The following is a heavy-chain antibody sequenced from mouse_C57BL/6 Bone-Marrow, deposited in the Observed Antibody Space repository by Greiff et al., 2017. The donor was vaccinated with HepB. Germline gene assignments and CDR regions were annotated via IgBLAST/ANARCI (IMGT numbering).Heavy chain of an antibody. V-gene: IGHV5-17*01. CDR1: GFTFSDYG. J-gene: IGHJ4*01. D-gene: IGHD2-1*01. CDR3: ALYPRAMDY. CDR2: ISSGSSTI. Sequence: EVQVVESGGGLVKPGGSLKLSCAASGFTFSDYGMHWVRQAPEKGLEWVAYISSGSSTIYYADTVKGRFTISRDNAKNTLFLQMTSLRSEDTAMYYCALYPRAMDYWGQGTSVTVSS.